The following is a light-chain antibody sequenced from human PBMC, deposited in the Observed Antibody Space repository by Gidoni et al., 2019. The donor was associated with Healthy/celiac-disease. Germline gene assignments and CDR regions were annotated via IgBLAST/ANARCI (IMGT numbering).Light chain of an antibody. CDR2: AAS. V-gene: IGKV1-9*01. J-gene: IGKJ1*01. CDR1: QGISSY. Sequence: IQLTQSPSFLSASVGDRVTITCRASQGISSYLAWYQQKPGKAPKLLIYAASTLQSGVPSRVSGSGSGTEFTLTISSLQPEDFATYYCQQLNSYPRTFGQGTKVEIK. CDR3: QQLNSYPRT.